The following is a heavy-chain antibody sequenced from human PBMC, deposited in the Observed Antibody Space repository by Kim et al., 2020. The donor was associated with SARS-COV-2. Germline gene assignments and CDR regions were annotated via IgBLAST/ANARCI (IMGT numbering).Heavy chain of an antibody. CDR3: ARDREVVVVTAIPTTRYYGMDV. Sequence: SETLSLTCTVSGGSISSGGYYWSWIRQHPGKGLEWIGYIYYSGSTYYNPSLKSRVTISVDTSKNQFSLKLSSVTAADTAVYYCARDREVVVVTAIPTTRYYGMDVWGQGTTVTVSS. J-gene: IGHJ6*02. V-gene: IGHV4-31*03. CDR1: GGSISSGGYY. CDR2: IYYSGST. D-gene: IGHD2-21*02.